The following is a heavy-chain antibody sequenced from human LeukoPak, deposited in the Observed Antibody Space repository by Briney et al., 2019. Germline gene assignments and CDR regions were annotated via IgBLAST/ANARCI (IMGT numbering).Heavy chain of an antibody. D-gene: IGHD3-3*01. CDR3: ARDPLPGTTIFGVPPTDY. J-gene: IGHJ4*02. Sequence: GGSLRLSCAASGFTFSSYWMSWVRQAPGKGLEWVANIKQDGSEKYYVDSVKGRFTISRDNAKNSLYLQMNSLRAEDTAVYYCARDPLPGTTIFGVPPTDYWGQGTLVTVSS. CDR1: GFTFSSYW. CDR2: IKQDGSEK. V-gene: IGHV3-7*01.